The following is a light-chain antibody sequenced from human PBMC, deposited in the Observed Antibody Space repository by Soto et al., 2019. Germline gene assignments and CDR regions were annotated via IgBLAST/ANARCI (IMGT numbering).Light chain of an antibody. CDR2: YDN. CDR3: QVWDSSSDHVV. V-gene: IGLV3-21*04. CDR1: NIGSKS. J-gene: IGLJ2*01. Sequence: SYELTQPPSVSGAPGKTARITCGGNNIGSKSVHWYQQKPGQAPVLVIYYDNDRPSGIPERFSGSNSGNTATLTISRVEAGDEADYYCQVWDSSSDHVVFGGGTKLTVL.